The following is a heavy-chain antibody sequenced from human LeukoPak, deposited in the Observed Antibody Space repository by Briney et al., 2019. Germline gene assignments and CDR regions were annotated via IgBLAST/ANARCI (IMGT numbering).Heavy chain of an antibody. CDR1: GDSISSGGYY. CDR2: IYYSGST. V-gene: IGHV4-31*03. J-gene: IGHJ3*02. Sequence: SQTLSLTCTVSGDSISSGGYYWSWIRQHAGKGPEWIGYIYYSGSTYYNPSLKSRVTMSVDTSKNQFSLKLSSVTAADTAVYYCARDTTGTTAGAFDIWGQGTMVTVSS. D-gene: IGHD1-1*01. CDR3: ARDTTGTTAGAFDI.